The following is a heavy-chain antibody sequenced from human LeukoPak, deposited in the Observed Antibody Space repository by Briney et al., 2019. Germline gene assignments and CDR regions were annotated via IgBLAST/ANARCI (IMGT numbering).Heavy chain of an antibody. CDR1: EFTFSSCA. V-gene: IGHV4-59*01. J-gene: IGHJ4*02. CDR2: THYSGST. CDR3: ASLTPGGPFGF. D-gene: IGHD3-16*01. Sequence: GSLRLSCAASEFTFSSCAMSWIRQPPGKGLEWIGYTHYSGSTNYNPSLKSRVTTSVDTSKNQVSLKLSSVTAADTAVYYCASLTPGGPFGFWGQGTLVTVSS.